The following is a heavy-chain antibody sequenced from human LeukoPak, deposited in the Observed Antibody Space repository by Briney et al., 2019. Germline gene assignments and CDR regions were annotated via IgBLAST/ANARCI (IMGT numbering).Heavy chain of an antibody. V-gene: IGHV4-59*01. J-gene: IGHJ4*02. D-gene: IGHD5-12*01. Sequence: SETLSLTCTVSGGSISSYYWSWIRQPPGKGLEWIGCIYYSGSTNYNPSLKSRVTISVDTSKNQFSLKLSSVTAADTAVYYCARARGYSGYEDFDYWGQGTLVTVSS. CDR2: IYYSGST. CDR1: GGSISSYY. CDR3: ARARGYSGYEDFDY.